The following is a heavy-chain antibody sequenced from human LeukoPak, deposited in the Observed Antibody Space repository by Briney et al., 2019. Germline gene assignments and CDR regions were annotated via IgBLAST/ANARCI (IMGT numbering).Heavy chain of an antibody. CDR2: IWYDGSNK. V-gene: IGHV3-33*08. J-gene: IGHJ1*01. CDR3: ARDPYDSSGYYFQH. CDR1: GFTFSSYA. D-gene: IGHD3-22*01. Sequence: GGSLRLSCAASGFTFSSYAMSWVRQAPGKGLEWVAVIWYDGSNKYYADSVKGRFTISRDNSKNTLYLQMNSLRAEDTAVYYCARDPYDSSGYYFQHWGQGTLVTVSS.